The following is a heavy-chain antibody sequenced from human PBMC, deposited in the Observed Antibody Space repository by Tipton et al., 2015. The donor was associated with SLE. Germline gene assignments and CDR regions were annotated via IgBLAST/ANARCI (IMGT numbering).Heavy chain of an antibody. V-gene: IGHV3-33*01. CDR1: GFTFSSYG. CDR2: IWYDGSNK. Sequence: SLRLSCAASGFTFSSYGMHWVRQAPGKGLEWVAVIWYDGSNKYYADSVKGRFTISRDNSKNTLYLQMNSLRAEDTAVYYCATGQPSDYYHYGMEAWGQGTTVAVSS. D-gene: IGHD1-14*01. J-gene: IGHJ6*02. CDR3: ATGQPSDYYHYGMEA.